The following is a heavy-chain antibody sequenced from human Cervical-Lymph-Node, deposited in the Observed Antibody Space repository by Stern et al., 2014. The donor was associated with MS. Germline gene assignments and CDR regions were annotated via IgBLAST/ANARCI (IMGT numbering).Heavy chain of an antibody. J-gene: IGHJ4*02. V-gene: IGHV3-74*03. CDR1: GFTFSSTW. D-gene: IGHD3-10*01. CDR2: INGDGGSI. CDR3: AGVGSGN. Sequence: EVQLVESGGGLVQPGGSLRLSCAASGFTFSSTWMHWVRQAPGKGLVWVSRINGDGGSIPYAESVKGRFTISRDNAKNTLYLQMNSLRAEDTAVYYCAGVGSGNWGQGTLVTVSS.